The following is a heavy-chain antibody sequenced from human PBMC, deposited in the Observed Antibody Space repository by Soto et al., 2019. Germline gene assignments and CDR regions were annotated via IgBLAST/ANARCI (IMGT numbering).Heavy chain of an antibody. CDR3: ARDYHSIAAAGHTLDY. J-gene: IGHJ4*02. CDR2: ISYDGSNK. CDR1: GFTFSSYG. Sequence: PGRSLRLSCAASGFTFSSYGMQWVRQAPCQGLAWGAVISYDGSNKYYADSVKGRFTISRDNSKNTLYLQMHSLRAEDTALHYRARDYHSIAAAGHTLDYWGQGTLV. V-gene: IGHV3-30*03. D-gene: IGHD6-13*01.